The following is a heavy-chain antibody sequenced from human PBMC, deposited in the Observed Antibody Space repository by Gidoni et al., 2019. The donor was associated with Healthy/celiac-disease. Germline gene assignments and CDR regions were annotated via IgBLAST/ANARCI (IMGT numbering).Heavy chain of an antibody. D-gene: IGHD3-22*01. CDR2: INHSGST. J-gene: IGHJ4*02. CDR3: ARGKSYYDSSGYYYG. V-gene: IGHV4-34*01. CDR1: GGSFSGYY. Sequence: QVQLQQWGAGLLKPSETLSLTCAGYGGSFSGYYWSWIRQPPGKGLEWIGEINHSGSTNYNPSLKSRVTISVDTSKNQFSLKLSSVTAADTAVYYCARGKSYYDSSGYYYGWGQGTLVTVSS.